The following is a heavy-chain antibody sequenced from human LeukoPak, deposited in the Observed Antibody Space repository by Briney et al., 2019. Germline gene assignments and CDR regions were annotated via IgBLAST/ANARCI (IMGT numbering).Heavy chain of an antibody. CDR1: GFTFSSYD. V-gene: IGHV3-13*04. D-gene: IGHD3-22*01. CDR2: IGTAGDT. Sequence: PGGSLRLSCAASGFTFSSYDMHWVLQATGKGLEWVSAIGTAGDTYYPGSVKGRFTISRDNSKTTLYLQMNSLRAEDTAVYYCARDRYDRYGFDPWGQGTLVTVSS. CDR3: ARDRYDRYGFDP. J-gene: IGHJ5*02.